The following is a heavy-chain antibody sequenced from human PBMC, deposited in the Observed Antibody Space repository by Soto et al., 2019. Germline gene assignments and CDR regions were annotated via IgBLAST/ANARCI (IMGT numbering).Heavy chain of an antibody. Sequence: SGKVSCKASGGTLSSFAFTWVRQARGQGLEWMGRIIPIFGTANYAQQFQGRVTITADESTGTVYMDLRSLRSEDTAMYYCATDTSMFRGRIADTPWFDSWGQGTSVTVYS. J-gene: IGHJ5*01. CDR2: IIPIFGTA. V-gene: IGHV1-69*13. CDR1: GGTLSSFA. CDR3: ATDTSMFRGRIADTPWFDS. D-gene: IGHD3-10*01.